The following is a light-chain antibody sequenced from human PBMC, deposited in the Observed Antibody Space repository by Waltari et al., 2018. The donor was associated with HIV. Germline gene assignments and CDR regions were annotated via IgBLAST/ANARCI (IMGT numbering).Light chain of an antibody. J-gene: IGKJ2*01. CDR1: RSVLYSSDNKNY. CDR3: QQYFKTPYT. V-gene: IGKV4-1*01. Sequence: DIVMTQSPDSLTVSLGERATIHCTSSRSVLYSSDNKNYLVWYQQKSGQSPKVVISWASTRESGVPDRFSGSGSGTDFTLTISSLQAEDVALYYCQQYFKTPYTFAQGTKVEI. CDR2: WAS.